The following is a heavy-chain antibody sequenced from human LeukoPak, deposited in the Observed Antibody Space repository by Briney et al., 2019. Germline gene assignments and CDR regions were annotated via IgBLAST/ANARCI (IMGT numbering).Heavy chain of an antibody. CDR1: GFTFRKYS. J-gene: IGHJ4*02. D-gene: IGHD5-18*01. CDR3: ARARGYSYGHDY. V-gene: IGHV3-64*04. Sequence: PGGSLRLSCSASGFTFRKYSMHWVRQGPGKGLEYVSAISSNGHTYYADSVKGRFTISRDNSKNTLYLQMNSLRAEDTAVYYCARARGYSYGHDYWGQGTLVTVSS. CDR2: ISSNGHT.